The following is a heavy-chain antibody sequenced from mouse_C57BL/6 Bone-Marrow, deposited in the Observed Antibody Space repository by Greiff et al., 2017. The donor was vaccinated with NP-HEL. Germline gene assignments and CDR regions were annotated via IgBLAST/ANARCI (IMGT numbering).Heavy chain of an antibody. V-gene: IGHV1-82*01. Sequence: QVQLKESGPELVKPGASVKISCKASGYAFSSSWMNWVKQRPGKGLEWIGRIYPGDGDTNYNGKFKGKATLTADKSSSTAYMQLSSLTSEDSAVYFCARKLGSSYWYFDVWGTGTTVTVSS. J-gene: IGHJ1*03. CDR3: ARKLGSSYWYFDV. CDR1: GYAFSSSW. CDR2: IYPGDGDT. D-gene: IGHD1-1*01.